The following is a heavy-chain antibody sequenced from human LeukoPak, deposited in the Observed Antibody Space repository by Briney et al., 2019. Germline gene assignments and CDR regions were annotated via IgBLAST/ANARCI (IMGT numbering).Heavy chain of an antibody. J-gene: IGHJ3*02. CDR2: ISYGGTNK. D-gene: IGHD6-19*01. Sequence: GGSLRLSCVTSGITFSSYAMDWVRQAPGKGLAWVASISYGGTNKYYADSVKGRFTTSRDDSKNTLYLQMNNLRSEDTAVYYCATSVSVAENAFDIWGQGTMVTVSS. CDR3: ATSVSVAENAFDI. V-gene: IGHV3-30*04. CDR1: GITFSSYA.